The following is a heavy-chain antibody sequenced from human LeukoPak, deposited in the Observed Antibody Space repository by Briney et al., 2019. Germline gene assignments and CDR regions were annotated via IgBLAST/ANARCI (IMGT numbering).Heavy chain of an antibody. CDR1: GGSIASNY. CDR2: IYYTGGT. CDR3: AKYGNSGWVIDN. D-gene: IGHD6-19*01. Sequence: SETLSLTCTVSGGSIASNYWTRIRQPPGKGLEYIGYIYYTGGTNYNPSLKSRVTISVDTSKNQFSLKLTSVTAADTAVYFCAKYGNSGWVIDNWGQGTLVTVSS. J-gene: IGHJ4*02. V-gene: IGHV4-59*08.